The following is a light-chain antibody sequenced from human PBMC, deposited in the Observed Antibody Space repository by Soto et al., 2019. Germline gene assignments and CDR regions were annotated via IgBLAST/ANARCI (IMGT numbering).Light chain of an antibody. Sequence: DIVVTQSPLSLPVTPGEPASISCRSSQSLLHSNGYNYLDWYLQKPGQSPQALIYLGSSRASGVPDRFSGSGSGTDFTLKISRVEAEDVGIYYCLQALQVPWTVGQGTKLEIK. CDR2: LGS. V-gene: IGKV2-28*01. J-gene: IGKJ2*01. CDR1: QSLLHSNGYNY. CDR3: LQALQVPWT.